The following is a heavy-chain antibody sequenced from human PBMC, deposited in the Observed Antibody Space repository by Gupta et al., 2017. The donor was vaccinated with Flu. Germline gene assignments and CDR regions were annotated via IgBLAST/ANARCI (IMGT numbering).Heavy chain of an antibody. V-gene: IGHV3-48*01. Sequence: EVLLVESGGDLVQPGGSLRLSCAASGFTFSTYAMHWVRQAPGKGLEWVSYISNTGFTIYYAGSVRGRFTISRDNANNALYLQMNSLRADDTAVYYCARGPPSHNNYGYRGDLSYSDFWGQGALVTVSS. J-gene: IGHJ4*02. CDR2: ISNTGFTI. CDR1: GFTFSTYA. D-gene: IGHD4-17*01. CDR3: ARGPPSHNNYGYRGDLSYSDF.